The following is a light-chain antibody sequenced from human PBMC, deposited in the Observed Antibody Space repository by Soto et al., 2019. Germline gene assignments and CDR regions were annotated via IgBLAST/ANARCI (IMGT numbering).Light chain of an antibody. CDR2: GNN. Sequence: QSVLTQPPSVSGAPGQRVTISCTGSSSNIGTDFGVHWYQQLPGTAPKLLIFGNNNRPSGVPDRFSGSKSDTSASLAVSGLQAEDEADYYCQSYDSSLSAFVFGSGTKVTVL. CDR1: SSNIGTDFG. V-gene: IGLV1-40*01. CDR3: QSYDSSLSAFV. J-gene: IGLJ1*01.